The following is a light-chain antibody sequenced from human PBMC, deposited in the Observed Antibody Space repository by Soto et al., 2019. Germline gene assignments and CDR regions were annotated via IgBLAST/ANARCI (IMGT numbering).Light chain of an antibody. Sequence: EIVMTQSPATLSVSPGERATLSCRASQSISNLLAWYQQKPGQAPRLLMYGASTRATGVPDRFSGSGSGTDFTLTISRLEPEDFAVYYCQQYGSSPRTFGQGTKVDIK. CDR3: QQYGSSPRT. CDR1: QSISNL. CDR2: GAS. V-gene: IGKV3-20*01. J-gene: IGKJ1*01.